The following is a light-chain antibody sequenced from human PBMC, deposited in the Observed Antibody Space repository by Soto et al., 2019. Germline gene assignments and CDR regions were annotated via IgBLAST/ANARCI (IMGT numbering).Light chain of an antibody. CDR1: QSVSSSY. V-gene: IGKV3D-7*01. CDR3: QQYGNSIT. J-gene: IGKJ4*01. CDR2: GAS. Sequence: PGERVTLSCRASQSVSSSYLTWXQQXPGXXPXXLIYGASTRATSIPARFSGSGSGTDFTLTISSLQPEDSALYYCQQYGNSITFGGGNKVDIK.